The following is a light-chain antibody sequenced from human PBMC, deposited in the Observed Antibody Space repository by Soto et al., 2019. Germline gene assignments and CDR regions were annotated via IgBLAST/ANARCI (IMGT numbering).Light chain of an antibody. CDR2: DAS. CDR1: QSVTTF. Sequence: EIVLTQSPVTLSLSPGERATLSCRASQSVTTFLAWYQQKPGQAPRLLIYDASKRTTVIPARFSGSGSGTDFTLTISSPEPEDFAVDYCHQRTNWPLTFGGGTKVEIQ. V-gene: IGKV3-11*01. CDR3: HQRTNWPLT. J-gene: IGKJ4*01.